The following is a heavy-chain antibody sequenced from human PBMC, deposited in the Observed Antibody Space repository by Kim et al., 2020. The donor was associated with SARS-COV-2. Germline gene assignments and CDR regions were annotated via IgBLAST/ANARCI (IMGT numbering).Heavy chain of an antibody. CDR3: AKDILAVPGLFDN. D-gene: IGHD3-3*01. CDR2: ISWNSDNI. V-gene: IGHV3-9*01. CDR1: GFIFDDKA. Sequence: GGSLRLSCVASGFIFDDKAMHWVRQAPGKGLEWVSSISWNSDNIDYADSVKGRFTVSRDNAKNSLYLHMNNLRPEDTAFYYCAKDILAVPGLFDNWGQGT. J-gene: IGHJ4*02.